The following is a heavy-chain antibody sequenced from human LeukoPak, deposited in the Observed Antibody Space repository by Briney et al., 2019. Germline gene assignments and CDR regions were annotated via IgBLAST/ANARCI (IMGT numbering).Heavy chain of an antibody. J-gene: IGHJ4*02. V-gene: IGHV3-66*01. CDR1: GFTVNNNY. CDR2: IYSGGRT. D-gene: IGHD3-22*01. CDR3: AKDTDYDSPLGY. Sequence: GGSLRLSCAASGFTVNNNYMNWVRQAPGKGLEWVSVIYSGGRTYYADSVKGRFTISRDISMNTLYLQMTNLRAEDTAVYYCAKDTDYDSPLGYWGQGTLVTVSS.